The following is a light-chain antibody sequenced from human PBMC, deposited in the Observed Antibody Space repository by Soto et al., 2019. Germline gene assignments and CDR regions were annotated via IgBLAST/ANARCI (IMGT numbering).Light chain of an antibody. CDR1: SGDVGGYNF. Sequence: QSALTQPRSVSGSPGQSVTISCTGTSGDVGGYNFVSWYQQHPGKAPTLMIFDVSQRPSGVPDRFSGSKSGNTASLTISGLQAEDEADYYCSSFTSRNTQVFGTGTKLTVL. CDR2: DVS. CDR3: SSFTSRNTQV. J-gene: IGLJ1*01. V-gene: IGLV2-11*01.